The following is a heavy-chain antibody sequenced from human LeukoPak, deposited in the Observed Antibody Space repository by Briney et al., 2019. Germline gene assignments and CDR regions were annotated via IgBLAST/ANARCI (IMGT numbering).Heavy chain of an antibody. V-gene: IGHV4-39*01. J-gene: IGHJ4*02. CDR2: IHYSGST. CDR3: ARLFWSGYYSDY. D-gene: IGHD3-3*01. CDR1: GGSISSSSYC. Sequence: SETLSLTCTVSGGSISSSSYCWGWIRQPPGKGLEWIGSIHYSGSTYYNPSLKSRVTISVDTSKNQFFLRLISVTAADTAVYYCARLFWSGYYSDYWGQGTLVTVSS.